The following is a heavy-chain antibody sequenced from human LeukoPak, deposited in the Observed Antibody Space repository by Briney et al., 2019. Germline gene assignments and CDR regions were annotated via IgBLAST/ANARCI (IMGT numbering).Heavy chain of an antibody. J-gene: IGHJ3*02. Sequence: PSETLSLTCTVSGDSISKSNFYWGWIRQPPGKGLEWIGSVYYRRRGDQNPSLKSRVTISVDTSKNQFSLLLTSVTAADTAVYYCAVRQRPGAFDIWGQGTVVTVSS. V-gene: IGHV4-39*01. CDR2: VYYRRRG. CDR3: AVRQRPGAFDI. CDR1: GDSISKSNFY. D-gene: IGHD1-14*01.